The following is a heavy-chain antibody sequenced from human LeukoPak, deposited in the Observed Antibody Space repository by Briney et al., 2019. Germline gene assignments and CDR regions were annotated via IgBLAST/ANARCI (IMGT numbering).Heavy chain of an antibody. CDR1: GGSISSYY. CDR3: ARGRRGDSSGSPGAYGMDV. V-gene: IGHV4-59*08. D-gene: IGHD3-22*01. Sequence: PSETLSLTCTVSGGSISSYYWSWIRQPPGKGLEWIGYIYYSGSTNYNPSLKSRVTISVDTSKNQFSLKLSSVTAADTAVYYCARGRRGDSSGSPGAYGMDVWGQGTTVTVSS. CDR2: IYYSGST. J-gene: IGHJ6*02.